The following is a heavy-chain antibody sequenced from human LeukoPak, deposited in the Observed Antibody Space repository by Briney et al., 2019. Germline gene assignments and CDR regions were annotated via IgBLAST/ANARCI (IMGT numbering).Heavy chain of an antibody. V-gene: IGHV3-23*01. D-gene: IGHD2-21*01. CDR1: GFPFSNYA. CDR2: VSGDGDST. J-gene: IGHJ4*02. CDR3: TKGRGRLRPNSREFDF. Sequence: GGSLRLSCAASGFPFSNYAMGWVRQAPGKGLEWVSVVSGDGDSTIYADSVKGRFTISRDNSKNAVDLQILSLRAEDTAVHYCTKGRGRLRPNSREFDFWGQGTLVTVSS.